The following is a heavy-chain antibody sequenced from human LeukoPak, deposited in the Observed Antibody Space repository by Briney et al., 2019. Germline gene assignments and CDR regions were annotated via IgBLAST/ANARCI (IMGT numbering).Heavy chain of an antibody. Sequence: SETLSLTCTVSGGSISSSSYYWGWIRQPPGKGLEWIGSIYYSGSTYYNPSLKSRVTISVDTSKNQFSLKLSSVTAADTAVYYCGRRSSSGYYGSGSYYNVDYWGQGTLVTVSS. D-gene: IGHD3-10*01. J-gene: IGHJ4*02. CDR2: IYYSGST. CDR1: GGSISSSSYY. CDR3: GRRSSSGYYGSGSYYNVDY. V-gene: IGHV4-39*01.